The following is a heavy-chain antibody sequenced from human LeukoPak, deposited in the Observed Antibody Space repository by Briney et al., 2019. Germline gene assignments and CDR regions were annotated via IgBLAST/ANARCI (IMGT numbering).Heavy chain of an antibody. CDR2: FNLNSGGT. V-gene: IGHV1-2*02. Sequence: ASVKVSCKASGSTFTGNNMHWVRQPPGQGLGWMGWFNLNSGGTNNAQKFQGRVTMTRDTSISTAYMELSRLRSDDTAGYYCARGSGHQLALDDYYYYMDVWGKGTTVTVSS. D-gene: IGHD6-13*01. CDR3: ARGSGHQLALDDYYYYMDV. CDR1: GSTFTGNN. J-gene: IGHJ6*03.